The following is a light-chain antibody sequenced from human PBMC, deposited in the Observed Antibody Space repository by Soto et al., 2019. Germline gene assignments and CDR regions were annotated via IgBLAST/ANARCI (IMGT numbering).Light chain of an antibody. CDR2: GAS. Sequence: DIQMTQSPYSLSASVGDRVTIACRASETVSTYVNWYQQKPGRAPKLLIYGASNLESGVPSRFSGSGSATDFTLTITSVQPEDFATYYCQQSYGTTFTFGPGTKVDIK. V-gene: IGKV1-39*01. J-gene: IGKJ3*01. CDR1: ETVSTY. CDR3: QQSYGTTFT.